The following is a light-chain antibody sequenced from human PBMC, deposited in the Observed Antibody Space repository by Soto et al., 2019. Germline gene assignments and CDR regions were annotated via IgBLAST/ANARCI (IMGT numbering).Light chain of an antibody. V-gene: IGKV3-11*01. CDR1: QSVSSY. CDR2: DAS. CDR3: QQRSNWPLT. Sequence: EIVLTRSPATLSLSPGERATLSCRASQSVSSYLAWYQQKPGQAPRLLIYDASNRATGIPARFSGSGSGTDFTLTISSLEPADFAVYYCQQRSNWPLTFGGGTKVEIK. J-gene: IGKJ4*01.